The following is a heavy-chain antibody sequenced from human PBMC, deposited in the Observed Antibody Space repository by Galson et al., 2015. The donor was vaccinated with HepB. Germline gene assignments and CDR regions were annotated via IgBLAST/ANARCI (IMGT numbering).Heavy chain of an antibody. J-gene: IGHJ2*01. CDR2: IYPGDSDT. CDR1: GYSFTSYW. Sequence: QSGAEVKKPGESLRISCKGSGYSFTSYWISWVRQMPGKGLEWMGIIYPGDSDTRYSPSFQGQVTISADKSISTAYLQWSSLKASDTAMYYCARRGFLRGIAAAGIHWYFDLWGRGTLVTVSS. CDR3: ARRGFLRGIAAAGIHWYFDL. V-gene: IGHV5-51*01. D-gene: IGHD6-13*01.